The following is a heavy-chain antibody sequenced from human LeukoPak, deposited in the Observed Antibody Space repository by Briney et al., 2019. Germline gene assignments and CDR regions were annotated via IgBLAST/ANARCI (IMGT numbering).Heavy chain of an antibody. D-gene: IGHD2-15*01. J-gene: IGHJ4*02. Sequence: PGGSLRLSCAASGFTFSSYSMNWVRQAPGKGLEWVSSISSSSSYIYYADSVKGRFTISRDNAKNSLYLQMNSLRAEDTAIYYCARDEKDGPLWYWGQGILVFVSS. CDR1: GFTFSSYS. CDR3: ARDEKDGPLWY. V-gene: IGHV3-21*01. CDR2: ISSSSSYI.